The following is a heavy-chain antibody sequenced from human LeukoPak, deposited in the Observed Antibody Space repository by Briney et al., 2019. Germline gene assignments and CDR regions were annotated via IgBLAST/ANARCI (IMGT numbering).Heavy chain of an antibody. CDR1: GYSFTSYW. CDR2: IYPGDSDT. Sequence: GESLQISCKGSGYSFTSYWIGWGRQVPGKGLEWMGIIYPGDSDTRYSPSFQGQVTISADKSISTAYLQWSSLKASDTAMYYCGAYYDSSGYYYDAFDIWGQGTMVTVSS. V-gene: IGHV5-51*01. J-gene: IGHJ3*02. D-gene: IGHD3-22*01. CDR3: GAYYDSSGYYYDAFDI.